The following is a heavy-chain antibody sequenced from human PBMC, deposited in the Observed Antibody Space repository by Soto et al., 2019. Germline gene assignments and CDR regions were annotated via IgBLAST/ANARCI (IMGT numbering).Heavy chain of an antibody. V-gene: IGHV4-31*03. D-gene: IGHD3-9*01. CDR2: IYYSGST. Sequence: SETLSLTCTVSGGSISSGGYYWSWIRQHTGKGLEWIGYIYYSGSTYYNTSLKSRVTISADMSTSTAYLQWNSLKASDTAMYYCARPRATHDWTIDYWGQGTLVTVSS. J-gene: IGHJ4*02. CDR3: ARPRATHDWTIDY. CDR1: GGSISSGGYY.